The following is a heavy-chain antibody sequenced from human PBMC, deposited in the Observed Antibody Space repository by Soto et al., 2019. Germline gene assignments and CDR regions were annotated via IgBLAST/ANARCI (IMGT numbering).Heavy chain of an antibody. CDR2: ISWNSDRV. D-gene: IGHD4-17*01. CDR1: GFTFDDYT. Sequence: EVQVVESGGGLVQPGRSLRLSCAASGFTFDDYTMHWVRQAAGKGLEWVSSISWNSDRVAYADSVKGRFTISRDNAKNSLHLQMNSLRTDDTALYYRARGGTTVISYYLDYWGQGTLVTVSS. CDR3: ARGGTTVISYYLDY. V-gene: IGHV3-9*01. J-gene: IGHJ4*02.